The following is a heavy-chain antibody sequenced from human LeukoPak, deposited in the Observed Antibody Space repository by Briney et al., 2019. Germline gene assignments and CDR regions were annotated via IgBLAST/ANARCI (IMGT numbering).Heavy chain of an antibody. V-gene: IGHV3-11*01. CDR1: GSTFSDYY. CDR2: ISSSGSTI. J-gene: IGHJ4*02. CDR3: ARVQPHYYDSSGYPPDY. D-gene: IGHD3-22*01. Sequence: GGSLRLSCAASGSTFSDYYMSWIRQAPGKGLEWVSYISSSGSTIYYADSVKGRFTISRDNAKNSLYLQMNSLRAEDTAVYYCARVQPHYYDSSGYPPDYWGQGTLVTVSS.